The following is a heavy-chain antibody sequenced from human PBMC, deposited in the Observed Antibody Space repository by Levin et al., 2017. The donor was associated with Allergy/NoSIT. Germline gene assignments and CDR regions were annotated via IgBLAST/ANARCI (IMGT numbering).Heavy chain of an antibody. Sequence: SETLSLTCTVSGGSISSYHWSWIRQPAGKGLEWIGRIYTAGSTTYNPSLKSRVTISVDTSKNQFSLRLNSVTAADTAVYYCARFTDCRSTSCYTGWFDPWGQGTLVTVSS. CDR2: IYTAGST. J-gene: IGHJ5*02. V-gene: IGHV4-4*07. D-gene: IGHD2-2*02. CDR1: GGSISSYH. CDR3: ARFTDCRSTSCYTGWFDP.